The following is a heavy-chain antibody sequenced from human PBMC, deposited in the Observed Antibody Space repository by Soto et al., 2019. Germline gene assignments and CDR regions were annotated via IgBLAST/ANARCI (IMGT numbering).Heavy chain of an antibody. CDR2: MNPNSGTT. Sequence: ASVKVSCKASGYTFTSYNINWVRQATGQGHEWMGYMNPNSGTTGYAQKFQDRITLTRDTSTTTAYMELSSLTSDDTAIYFCVRYGVEATYWGQGTQVTVSS. J-gene: IGHJ4*02. CDR1: GYTFTSYN. D-gene: IGHD2-8*01. CDR3: VRYGVEATY. V-gene: IGHV1-8*02.